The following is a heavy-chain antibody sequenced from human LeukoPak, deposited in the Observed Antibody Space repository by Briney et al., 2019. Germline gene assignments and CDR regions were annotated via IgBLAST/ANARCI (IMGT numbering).Heavy chain of an antibody. J-gene: IGHJ4*02. Sequence: ASVKVSCKASGYTLTSYYLHWVRQAPGQGLEWMAIIDPSGGSTSHAQKFQGRVTITADESTSTAYMELSSLRSEDTAVYYCARSRDGYNFYFDYWGQGTLVTVSS. CDR2: IDPSGGST. D-gene: IGHD5-24*01. V-gene: IGHV1-46*01. CDR1: GYTLTSYY. CDR3: ARSRDGYNFYFDY.